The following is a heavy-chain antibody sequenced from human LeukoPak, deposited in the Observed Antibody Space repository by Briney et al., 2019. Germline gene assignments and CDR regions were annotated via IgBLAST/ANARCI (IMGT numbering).Heavy chain of an antibody. D-gene: IGHD6-13*01. CDR1: GGSISSYY. Sequence: SETLSLTCTVSGGSISSYYWSWIRQPPGKGLEWIGYIYYSGSTNYNPSLKSRVTISADTSKNQFSLKLSSVTAADTAVYYCARGSGYSSSWYYFDYWGQGTLVTVSS. CDR2: IYYSGST. J-gene: IGHJ4*02. V-gene: IGHV4-59*01. CDR3: ARGSGYSSSWYYFDY.